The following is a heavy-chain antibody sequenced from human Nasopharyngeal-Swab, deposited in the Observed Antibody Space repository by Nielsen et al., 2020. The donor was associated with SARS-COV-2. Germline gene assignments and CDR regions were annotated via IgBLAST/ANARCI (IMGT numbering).Heavy chain of an antibody. CDR1: GFTFSSYW. CDR3: ARVVPAAFDY. V-gene: IGHV3-7*01. D-gene: IGHD2-2*01. CDR2: IKQDGSEK. J-gene: IGHJ4*02. Sequence: GESLKISCAASGFTFSSYWMSWVRQAPGKGLERVANIKQDGSEKYYVDSVKGRFTISRDNAKNSLYLQMNSLRAEDTAVYYCARVVPAAFDYWGQGTLVTVSS.